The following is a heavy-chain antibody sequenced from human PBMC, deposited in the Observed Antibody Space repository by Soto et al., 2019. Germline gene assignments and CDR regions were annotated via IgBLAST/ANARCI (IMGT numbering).Heavy chain of an antibody. D-gene: IGHD6-13*01. CDR2: TSDYNGNT. J-gene: IGHJ4*02. V-gene: IGHV1-18*04. Sequence: ASVKVSCKASGYTFTNYGISWVRQAPGQGLEWMGWTSDYNGNTNYAQKFQGRVTLTTDTSTSTAYVELRSLRSDDTAVYYCARGGGIYSISWPLDYWGQETLVTVSS. CDR3: ARGGGIYSISWPLDY. CDR1: GYTFTNYG.